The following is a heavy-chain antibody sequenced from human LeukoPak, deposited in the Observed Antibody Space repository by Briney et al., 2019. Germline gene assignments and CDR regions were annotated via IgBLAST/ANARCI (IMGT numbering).Heavy chain of an antibody. J-gene: IGHJ4*02. Sequence: SETLSLTCTVSGASIRSSSYYWGWIRQPPGKGLEWIRSMYYSGTTYYNPSLKSRVTISVDTSKNQFSLKLSSVTAADTAVYYCATVQSGSYNVVGDHWGQGTLLTVSS. CDR1: GASIRSSSYY. CDR3: ATVQSGSYNVVGDH. D-gene: IGHD1-26*01. V-gene: IGHV4-39*01. CDR2: MYYSGTT.